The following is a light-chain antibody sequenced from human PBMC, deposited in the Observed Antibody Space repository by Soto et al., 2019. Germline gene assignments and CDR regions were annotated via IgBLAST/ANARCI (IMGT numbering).Light chain of an antibody. J-gene: IGKJ2*01. V-gene: IGKV1-27*01. CDR1: HDINNF. CDR3: QNYNSVPYT. Sequence: EIRLTQSPSSLSASVGDRVTIACRASHDINNFLAWFQQRPGKVPELLMYAASTLKSGVPSRFSGSGSGTVFTLTIDGLQPEDFATYFCQNYNSVPYTFGQGTKLEIK. CDR2: AAS.